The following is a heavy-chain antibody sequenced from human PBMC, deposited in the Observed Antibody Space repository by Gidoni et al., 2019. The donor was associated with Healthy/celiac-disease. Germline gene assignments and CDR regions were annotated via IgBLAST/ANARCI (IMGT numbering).Heavy chain of an antibody. D-gene: IGHD6-19*01. Sequence: EVQLVESGGGLVQPGGSLRLSCAASGFTFSSYSMNWVRQAPGKGLEWVSYISSSKSTIYYADSVKGRFTISRDNAKNSLYLQMNSLRDEDTAVYYCARDLKVSAVAEPRGNWFDPWGQGTRVTVSS. CDR2: ISSSKSTI. J-gene: IGHJ5*02. V-gene: IGHV3-48*02. CDR3: ARDLKVSAVAEPRGNWFDP. CDR1: GFTFSSYS.